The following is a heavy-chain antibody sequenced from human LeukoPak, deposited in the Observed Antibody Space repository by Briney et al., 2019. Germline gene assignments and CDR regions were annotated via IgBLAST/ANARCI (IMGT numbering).Heavy chain of an antibody. CDR3: ASGGTAAAGIFSGDY. CDR1: GFTFSSYW. D-gene: IGHD6-13*01. CDR2: IKQDGSEK. V-gene: IGHV3-7*03. Sequence: GGSLRLSCAASGFTFSSYWMSWVRQAPGKGLEWVANIKQDGSEKYYVDSVKGRFTISRDNAKNSLYLQMNSLRAEDAAVYYCASGGTAAAGIFSGDYWGQGTLVTVSS. J-gene: IGHJ4*02.